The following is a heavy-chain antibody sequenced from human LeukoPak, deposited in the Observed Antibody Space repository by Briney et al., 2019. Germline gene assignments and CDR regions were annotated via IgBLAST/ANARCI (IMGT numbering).Heavy chain of an antibody. Sequence: SETLSLTCTVSGGSISTYFWSWIRQPPGKGLEWIGYIYDSGYTNYNPSLKSRVTISEDTSKNQFSLKLSSVTAADTAVYYCARGSRELYYFDYWGQGTLVTVSS. CDR3: ARGSRELYYFDY. J-gene: IGHJ4*02. D-gene: IGHD2-15*01. V-gene: IGHV4-59*08. CDR2: IYDSGYT. CDR1: GGSISTYF.